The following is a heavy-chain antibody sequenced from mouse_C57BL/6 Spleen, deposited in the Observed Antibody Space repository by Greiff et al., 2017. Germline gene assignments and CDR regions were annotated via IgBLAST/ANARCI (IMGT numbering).Heavy chain of an antibody. CDR2: INPNNGGT. Sequence: VQLQQSGPELVKPGASVKISCKASGYTFTDYYMNWVKRSHGKSLEWIGDINPNNGGTSYNQKFKGKATLTVDKSSSTAYMELRSLTSEDSAVYYCARHYDYDGAWFAYWGQGTLVTVSA. D-gene: IGHD2-4*01. CDR1: GYTFTDYY. V-gene: IGHV1-26*01. CDR3: ARHYDYDGAWFAY. J-gene: IGHJ3*01.